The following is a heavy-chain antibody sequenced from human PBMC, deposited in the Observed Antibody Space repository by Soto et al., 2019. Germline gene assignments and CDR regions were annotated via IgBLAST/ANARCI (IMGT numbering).Heavy chain of an antibody. CDR3: AKGDGYYYGGLDY. Sequence: GGSLRLSCAASGFTFSSYAMSWVRQAPGKGLEWVSIISASGSSTYYADSVKGRFTISRDNSKNTLYLQISSLRAEDTAVYYCAKGDGYYYGGLDYWGQGTLVTVSS. CDR1: GFTFSSYA. V-gene: IGHV3-23*01. CDR2: ISASGSST. J-gene: IGHJ4*02. D-gene: IGHD5-12*01.